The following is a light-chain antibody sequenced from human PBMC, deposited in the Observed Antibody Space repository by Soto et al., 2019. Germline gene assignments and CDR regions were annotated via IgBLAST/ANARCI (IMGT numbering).Light chain of an antibody. J-gene: IGKJ4*01. CDR3: QQFNDWPLT. CDR2: GAS. Sequence: EIVMTQSPATLSVSPGERATLSCRASQSVSNNLAWYQQKPGQAPRLLIYGASTGATGLPARFTGSGSGTEFTLTISSLQSEDFAVYYCQQFNDWPLTFGGRTKVEIK. CDR1: QSVSNN. V-gene: IGKV3-15*01.